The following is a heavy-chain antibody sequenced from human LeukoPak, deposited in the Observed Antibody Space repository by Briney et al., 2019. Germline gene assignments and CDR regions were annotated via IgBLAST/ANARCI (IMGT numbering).Heavy chain of an antibody. CDR3: AILRVNYGGNWFDH. J-gene: IGHJ5*02. CDR1: GGSIRSYY. D-gene: IGHD4-23*01. V-gene: IGHV4-4*07. Sequence: SETLSLTCTVSGGSIRSYYWIWIRQPAGKGLEWIGRIYTSGSTNYNPSLKSRVTMSVDTSKNQFSLKLSSVTAADTAVYYCAILRVNYGGNWFDHWGQGTLVTVSS. CDR2: IYTSGST.